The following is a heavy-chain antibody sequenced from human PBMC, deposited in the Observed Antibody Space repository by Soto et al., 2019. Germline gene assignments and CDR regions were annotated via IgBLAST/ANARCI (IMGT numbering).Heavy chain of an antibody. V-gene: IGHV3-53*01. D-gene: IGHD3-3*01. CDR3: ARGDHYDFWSGYYTLWSPWFDP. J-gene: IGHJ5*02. CDR2: IYSGGST. CDR1: GFTVSSNY. Sequence: PGGSLRLSCAASGFTVSSNYMSWVRQAPGKGLEWVSVIYSGGSTYYADSVKGRFTISRDNSKNTLYLQMNSLRAEDTAVYYCARGDHYDFWSGYYTLWSPWFDPWGQGTLVTVSS.